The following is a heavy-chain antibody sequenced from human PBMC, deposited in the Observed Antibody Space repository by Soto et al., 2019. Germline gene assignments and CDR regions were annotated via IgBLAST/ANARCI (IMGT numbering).Heavy chain of an antibody. D-gene: IGHD2-2*01. Sequence: PGGSLRLSCAASGFTFSSYSMNWVRQAPGKGLEWVSYISSSSSTIYYADSVKGRFTISRDNAKNSLYLQMNSLRDEDTAVYYCARLAAACSSTSCEIALYGMDVWGQGTTVTVSS. CDR2: ISSSSSTI. J-gene: IGHJ6*02. CDR3: ARLAAACSSTSCEIALYGMDV. V-gene: IGHV3-48*02. CDR1: GFTFSSYS.